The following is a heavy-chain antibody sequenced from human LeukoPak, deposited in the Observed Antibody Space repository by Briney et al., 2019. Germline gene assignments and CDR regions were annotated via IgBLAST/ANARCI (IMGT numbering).Heavy chain of an antibody. D-gene: IGHD5-24*01. J-gene: IGHJ4*02. CDR1: GYTFTSYA. CDR3: ASSLDGSNPPFDY. CDR2: INTNTGNP. V-gene: IGHV7-4-1*02. Sequence: GASGKVSCKASGYTFTSYAMNWVRQAPGQGLEWMGWINTNTGNPTYAQGFTGRFVFSLDTSVSTAYLQISSLKAEDTAVYYCASSLDGSNPPFDYWGQGTLVTVSS.